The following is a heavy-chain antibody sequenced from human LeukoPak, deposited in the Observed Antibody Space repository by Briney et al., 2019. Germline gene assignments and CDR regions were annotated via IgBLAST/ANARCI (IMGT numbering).Heavy chain of an antibody. J-gene: IGHJ4*02. CDR3: ARARIVVVPAAIGY. D-gene: IGHD2-2*01. Sequence: GSLRLSCAASGFTFSSYWMSWVRQAPGKGLEWVANIKQDGSEKYYVDSVKGRFTISRDNAKNSLYLQMNSLRAEDTAVYYCARARIVVVPAAIGYWGQGTLVTVSS. CDR2: IKQDGSEK. V-gene: IGHV3-7*01. CDR1: GFTFSSYW.